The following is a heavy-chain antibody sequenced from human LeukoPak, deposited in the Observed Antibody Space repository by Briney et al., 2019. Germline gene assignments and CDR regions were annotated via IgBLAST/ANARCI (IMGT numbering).Heavy chain of an antibody. Sequence: PGGSLRLSCAASGFTFSKYWMLWVRQAPGKGLESVSRINTDGTVTTYADSVKGRITGSRDNADNTMFLQMNSVRDEDTAVYYCATKQWLAPPPDSWGQGTPVTVSS. D-gene: IGHD6-19*01. J-gene: IGHJ4*02. CDR3: ATKQWLAPPPDS. CDR2: INTDGTVT. CDR1: GFTFSKYW. V-gene: IGHV3-74*01.